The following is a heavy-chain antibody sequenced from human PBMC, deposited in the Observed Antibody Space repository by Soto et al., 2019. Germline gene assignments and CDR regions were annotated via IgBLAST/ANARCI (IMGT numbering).Heavy chain of an antibody. J-gene: IGHJ4*02. D-gene: IGHD2-15*01. CDR3: ARDGITVVVVAATIYFDY. CDR2: ISFDGSNK. Sequence: QVQLVESGGGVVQPGRSLRLSCAASGFTFTNYAMYWVRQAPGKGLEWVAVISFDGSNKYYADSVKGRFTISRDNSKNTLYLQMNSLRAEDTAVYYCARDGITVVVVAATIYFDYWGQGTLVIVSS. CDR1: GFTFTNYA. V-gene: IGHV3-30-3*01.